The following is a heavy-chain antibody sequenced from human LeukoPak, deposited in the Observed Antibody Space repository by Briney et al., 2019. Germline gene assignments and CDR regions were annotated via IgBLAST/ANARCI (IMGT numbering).Heavy chain of an antibody. CDR2: IYYSGST. Sequence: SETLSLTCTVSGGSISSYYWSWSRQPPGKGLEWIGYIYYSGSTNYNPSLKSRVTISVDTSKNQFSLKLSSVTAADTAVYYCARHGYSYGPDYWGQGTLVTVSS. CDR3: ARHGYSYGPDY. V-gene: IGHV4-59*01. CDR1: GGSISSYY. D-gene: IGHD5-18*01. J-gene: IGHJ4*02.